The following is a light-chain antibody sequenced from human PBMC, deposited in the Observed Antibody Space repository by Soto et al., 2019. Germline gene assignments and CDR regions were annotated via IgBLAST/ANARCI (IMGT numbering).Light chain of an antibody. J-gene: IGKJ1*01. CDR3: QQYNNWPRT. Sequence: EIVMPQSPATRSVSPGERATLSCRASQSVSSNLAWYQQKPGQAPRLLIYGASTRATGIPARFSGSGSGTEFTLTISSLQSEDFAVYYCQQYNNWPRTFGQGTKV. V-gene: IGKV3-15*01. CDR1: QSVSSN. CDR2: GAS.